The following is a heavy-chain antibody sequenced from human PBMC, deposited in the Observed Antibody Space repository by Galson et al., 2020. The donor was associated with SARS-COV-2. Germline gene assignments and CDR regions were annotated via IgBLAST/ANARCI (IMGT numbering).Heavy chain of an antibody. D-gene: IGHD1-1*01. J-gene: IGHJ5*02. CDR2: IDWDDDK. CDR3: ARTGRHGYINWFDP. Sequence: SGPTLVKPTQTLTLTCTFSGFSLSTSGMRVSWIRQPPGKALEWLARIDWDDDKFYSTSLKTRLSISKDTSKNQVVLTMTNMDPVDTATYYCARTGRHGYINWFDPWGQGTLVTVSS. CDR1: GFSLSTSGMR. V-gene: IGHV2-70*04.